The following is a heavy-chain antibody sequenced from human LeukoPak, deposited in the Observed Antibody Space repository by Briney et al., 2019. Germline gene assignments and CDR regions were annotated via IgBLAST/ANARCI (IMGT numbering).Heavy chain of an antibody. Sequence: GGSLRLSCAASGFTFSSYSMNWVRQAPGKGLEWVSSISSSYIYYADSVKGRFTISRDNAKNSPYLQMNSLRAEDTAVYYCARDPDSPLDYWGQGTLVTVSS. V-gene: IGHV3-21*01. CDR1: GFTFSSYS. CDR3: ARDPDSPLDY. D-gene: IGHD5-18*01. CDR2: ISSSYI. J-gene: IGHJ4*02.